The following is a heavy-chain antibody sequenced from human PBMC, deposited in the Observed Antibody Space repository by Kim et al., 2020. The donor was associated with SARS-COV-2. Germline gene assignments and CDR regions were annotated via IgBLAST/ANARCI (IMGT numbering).Heavy chain of an antibody. J-gene: IGHJ5*02. Sequence: LSLTCTVSGGSISSGGYYWSWIRQHPGKGLEWIGYIYYSGSTYYNPSLKSRVTISVDTSKNQFSLKLSSVTAADTAVYYCARASVVILNWFDPWGQGTLVTVSS. CDR2: IYYSGST. V-gene: IGHV4-31*03. D-gene: IGHD3-22*01. CDR1: GGSISSGGYY. CDR3: ARASVVILNWFDP.